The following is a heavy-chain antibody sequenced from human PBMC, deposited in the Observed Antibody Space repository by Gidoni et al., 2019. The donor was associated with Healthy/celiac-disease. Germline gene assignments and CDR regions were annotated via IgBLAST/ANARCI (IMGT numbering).Heavy chain of an antibody. CDR3: ARGGYSSSWYYFDY. Sequence: QVQLQESGPGLVKPSETLSLTPAVSGYSISSGYYWGWIRQPPGKGLEWIGSIYHSGSTYYNPSLKSRVTISVDTSKNQFSLKLSSVTAADTAVYYCARGGYSSSWYYFDYWGQGTLVTVSS. CDR2: IYHSGST. V-gene: IGHV4-38-2*01. D-gene: IGHD6-13*01. CDR1: GYSISSGYY. J-gene: IGHJ4*02.